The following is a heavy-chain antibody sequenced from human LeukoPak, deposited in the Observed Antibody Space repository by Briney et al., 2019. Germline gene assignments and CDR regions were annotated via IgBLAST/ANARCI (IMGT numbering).Heavy chain of an antibody. CDR1: GFTFSTYA. Sequence: GGSLRLPCAASGFTFSTYAMSWVRQAPGKGLDWVSTISGGGGSTYYADSVKGRFSISRDNSKNTLYLRMNSLRAEDAAVYYCAKVGLWFGELRSFDIWGQGTMVTVST. D-gene: IGHD3-10*01. CDR3: AKVGLWFGELRSFDI. J-gene: IGHJ3*02. V-gene: IGHV3-23*01. CDR2: ISGGGGST.